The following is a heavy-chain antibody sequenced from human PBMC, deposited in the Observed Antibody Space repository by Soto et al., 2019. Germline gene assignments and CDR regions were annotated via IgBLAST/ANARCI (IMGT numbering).Heavy chain of an antibody. CDR1: GFTFSSSW. CDR2: INSDGSST. D-gene: IGHD2-15*01. J-gene: IGHJ5*02. Sequence: EVQLVESGGGLVQPGGSLRLSCAASGFTFSSSWMHWVRQAPGKGLVWVSRINSDGSSTSYADSVKGRFTISRDNAKNTLFRQMNRLRAEDKAVYYCARGPYGSGCSCYSGAHWFDPWGQGTLVTVSS. V-gene: IGHV3-74*01. CDR3: ARGPYGSGCSCYSGAHWFDP.